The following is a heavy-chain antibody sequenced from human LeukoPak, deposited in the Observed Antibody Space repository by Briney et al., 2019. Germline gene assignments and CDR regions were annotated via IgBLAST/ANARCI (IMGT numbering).Heavy chain of an antibody. CDR3: ARVGGYDFWSGYYPYYFDY. Sequence: GGSLRLSCAASGFTFSDYYMSWIRQAPGKGLEWVSYISSSGSTIYYADSVKGRFTISRDNAKNSLYLQMNSLRAEDTAVYYCARVGGYDFWSGYYPYYFDYWGQGTLVTVSS. J-gene: IGHJ4*02. CDR1: GFTFSDYY. V-gene: IGHV3-11*01. D-gene: IGHD3-3*01. CDR2: ISSSGSTI.